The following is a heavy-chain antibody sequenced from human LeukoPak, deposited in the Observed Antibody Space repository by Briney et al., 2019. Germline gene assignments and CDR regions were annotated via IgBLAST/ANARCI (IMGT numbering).Heavy chain of an antibody. CDR1: GGTFSSYA. V-gene: IGHV1-69*04. D-gene: IGHD3-22*01. CDR2: IIPILGIA. CDR3: ASDLYYYDKSAGPFDI. J-gene: IGHJ3*02. Sequence: ASVKVSCKASGGTFSSYAISWVRQAPGQGLEWMGRIIPILGIANYAQKFQARVTITADKSTSTAYMEMSSLRSEDTAMYYCASDLYYYDKSAGPFDIWGQGTIVTLSS.